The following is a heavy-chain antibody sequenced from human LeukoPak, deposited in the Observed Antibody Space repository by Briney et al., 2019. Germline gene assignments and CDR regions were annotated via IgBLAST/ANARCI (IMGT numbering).Heavy chain of an antibody. CDR2: IYTSGST. CDR1: GGSISSYY. CDR3: ARDEITIFGVVKGFDY. D-gene: IGHD3-3*01. J-gene: IGHJ4*02. Sequence: SETLSLTCTVPGGSISSYYWNWIRQPAGKGLEWIGRIYTSGSTNYNPSLKSRVTMSVDTSKNQFSLKLSSVTAADTAVYYCARDEITIFGVVKGFDYWGQGTLVTVSS. V-gene: IGHV4-4*07.